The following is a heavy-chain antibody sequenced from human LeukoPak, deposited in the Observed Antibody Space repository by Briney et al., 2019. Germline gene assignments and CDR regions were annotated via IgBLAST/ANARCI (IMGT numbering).Heavy chain of an antibody. D-gene: IGHD2-15*01. CDR2: IYTSGST. Sequence: SETLSLTCTVSGGSISSGSYYWTWIRQPAGKGLEWIGRIYTSGSTNYNPSLKSRVTISVDTSKNQFSLNLSSVTAADTAVYYCATTRRGYCSGGSCYSRYYYYYYMDIWGKGTTVTVSS. J-gene: IGHJ6*03. CDR1: GGSISSGSYY. CDR3: ATTRRGYCSGGSCYSRYYYYYYMDI. V-gene: IGHV4-61*02.